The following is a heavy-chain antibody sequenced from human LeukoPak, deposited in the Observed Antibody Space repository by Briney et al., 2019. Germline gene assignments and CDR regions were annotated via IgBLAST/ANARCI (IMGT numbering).Heavy chain of an antibody. CDR2: INPNSGGT. J-gene: IGHJ5*02. Sequence: ASVKVSCKASRATFSRFAISWVRQAPGQGLEWMGGINPNSGGTNYAQKFQGRVTMTRDTSISTAYMALSRLRSDDTAVYYCARVAENWFDPWGQGTLVTVSS. CDR3: ARVAENWFDP. CDR1: RATFSRFA. D-gene: IGHD1-14*01. V-gene: IGHV1-2*02.